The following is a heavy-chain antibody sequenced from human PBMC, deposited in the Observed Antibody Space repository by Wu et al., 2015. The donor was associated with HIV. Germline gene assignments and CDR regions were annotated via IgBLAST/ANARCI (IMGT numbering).Heavy chain of an antibody. Sequence: QVQLVQSGAEVQKPGASVKVSCTTFGYTFINNFLHWVRQAPGQGPEWMGVINPRTDSRTYAQTFEGRLTMTRDNVQEHTVHGADQPEILRTRPLYYCARERVDYDSGGYRARSGYYLYYVGQGT. J-gene: IGHJ4*02. CDR3: ARERVDYDSGGYRARSGYYLYY. V-gene: IGHV1-46*01. D-gene: IGHD3-22*01. CDR1: GYTFINNF. CDR2: INPRTDSR.